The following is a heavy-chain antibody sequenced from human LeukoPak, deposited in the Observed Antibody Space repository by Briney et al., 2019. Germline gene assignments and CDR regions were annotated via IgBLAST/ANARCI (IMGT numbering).Heavy chain of an antibody. J-gene: IGHJ4*02. CDR2: INWNGGST. CDR3: AKEDCSGGRCYSLHY. Sequence: GGSLRLSCAASGFTFDDCGMTWVRQTPGKGLEWVSTINWNGGSTAYADSVKGRFTISRDNAKNSLYLQMNSLRAEDAAVYYCAKEDCSGGRCYSLHYWGQGTLVTVSS. D-gene: IGHD2-15*01. CDR1: GFTFDDCG. V-gene: IGHV3-20*04.